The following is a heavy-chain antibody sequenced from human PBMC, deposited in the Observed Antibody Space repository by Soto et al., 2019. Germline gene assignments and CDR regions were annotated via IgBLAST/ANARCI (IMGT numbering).Heavy chain of an antibody. D-gene: IGHD3-16*01. CDR2: IIPIFGTA. V-gene: IGHV1-69*13. Sequence: SVKVSCTDSGCTLSSYASSWVRQAPGQGLEWMGGIIPIFGTANYAQKFLGRVTITADESTSTAYMELSSLRSEDTAVYYCARVGYYYYYGMDVWGQGTTVTVSS. J-gene: IGHJ6*02. CDR3: ARVGYYYYYGMDV. CDR1: GCTLSSYA.